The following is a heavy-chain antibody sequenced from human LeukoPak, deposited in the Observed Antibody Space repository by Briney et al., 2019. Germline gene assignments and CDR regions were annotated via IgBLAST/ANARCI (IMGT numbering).Heavy chain of an antibody. CDR2: INPGDSDT. V-gene: IGHV5-51*01. Sequence: GESLKISCKGSGYSFTSYWIGWVRQMPGKGLEWMGIINPGDSDTRYSPSFQGQVTISADKSISTAYLQWSSLKASDTAMYYCARQLTYYDSSGYCFDYWGQGTLVTVSS. CDR3: ARQLTYYDSSGYCFDY. D-gene: IGHD3-22*01. J-gene: IGHJ4*02. CDR1: GYSFTSYW.